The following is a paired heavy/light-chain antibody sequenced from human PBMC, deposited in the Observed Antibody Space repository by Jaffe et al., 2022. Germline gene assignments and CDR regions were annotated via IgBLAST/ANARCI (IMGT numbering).Light chain of an antibody. Sequence: QSALTQPPSASGSPGQSVTISCTGTSSDVGGYNYVSWYQQHPGKAPKLMIYEVSKRPSGVPDRFSGSKSGNTASLTVSGLQAEDEADYYCSSYAGSNNPYVFGTGTKVTVL. CDR1: SSDVGGYNY. V-gene: IGLV2-8*01. CDR2: EVS. J-gene: IGLJ1*01. CDR3: SSYAGSNNPYV.
Heavy chain of an antibody. J-gene: IGHJ5*02. CDR3: ARDATYSWFRDLSFIGFDP. V-gene: IGHV3-11*01. CDR2: ISSSGSTI. CDR1: GFTFSDYY. D-gene: IGHD3-10*01. Sequence: QVQLVESGGGLVKPGGSLRLSCAASGFTFSDYYMSWIRQAPGKGLEWVSYISSSGSTIYYADSVKGRFTISRDNAKNSLYLQMNSLRAEDTAVYYCARDATYSWFRDLSFIGFDPWGQGTLVTVSS.